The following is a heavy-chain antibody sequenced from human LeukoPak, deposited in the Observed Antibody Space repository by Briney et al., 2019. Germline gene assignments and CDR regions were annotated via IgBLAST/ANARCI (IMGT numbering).Heavy chain of an antibody. D-gene: IGHD3-10*01. Sequence: SETLSLTCTVSGGSISSYYWSWIRQPAGKGLEWIGRIYTSGSTNYNPSLKSRVTMSVDTSKNQFSLKLSSVTAADTAVYYCAREQYRTPRPGYGSGSYSFAYYYYMAVWGKGTTVTISS. CDR1: GGSISSYY. CDR2: IYTSGST. J-gene: IGHJ6*03. CDR3: AREQYRTPRPGYGSGSYSFAYYYYMAV. V-gene: IGHV4-4*07.